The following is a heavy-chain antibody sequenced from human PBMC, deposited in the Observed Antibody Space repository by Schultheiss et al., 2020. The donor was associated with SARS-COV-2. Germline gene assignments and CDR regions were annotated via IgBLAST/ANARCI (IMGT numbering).Heavy chain of an antibody. Sequence: GESLKISCAASGFTFSSYSMNWVRQAPGKGLEWVSGINWNGGSTGYADSVKGRFTISRDNAKNSLYLQMNSLRAEDTAVYYCARVLWGYVGVFDYWGQGTLVTVSS. V-gene: IGHV3-20*04. D-gene: IGHD2-8*01. CDR1: GFTFSSYS. J-gene: IGHJ4*02. CDR2: INWNGGST. CDR3: ARVLWGYVGVFDY.